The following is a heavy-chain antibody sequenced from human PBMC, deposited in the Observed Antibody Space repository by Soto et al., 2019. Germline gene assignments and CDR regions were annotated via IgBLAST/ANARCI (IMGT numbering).Heavy chain of an antibody. Sequence: DVQLVETGGGLVQPGGSLRLSCAVSGFSSSSYAMNWVRQAPGKGLEWVSFISSRGTTIYYADSVEGRFTISRDNALNSLYLQMDSLRDEDTAVYYCVRQGFCSGASCNHYFYYYAMDVWGQGTTVIVSS. D-gene: IGHD2-15*01. J-gene: IGHJ6*02. CDR1: GFSSSSYA. CDR3: VRQGFCSGASCNHYFYYYAMDV. V-gene: IGHV3-48*02. CDR2: ISSRGTTI.